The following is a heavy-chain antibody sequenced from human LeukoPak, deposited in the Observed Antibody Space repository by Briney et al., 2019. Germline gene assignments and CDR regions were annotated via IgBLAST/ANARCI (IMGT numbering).Heavy chain of an antibody. Sequence: PGGSLRLSCAASRFTFSSYSMNWVRQAPGKGLEWVSSISSSSSYIYYADSVKGRFTISRDNAKNSLYLQMNSLRAEDTAVYYCARDHHDSSGYYFAEYFQHWGQGTLVTVSS. D-gene: IGHD3-22*01. CDR1: RFTFSSYS. CDR3: ARDHHDSSGYYFAEYFQH. J-gene: IGHJ1*01. CDR2: ISSSSSYI. V-gene: IGHV3-21*01.